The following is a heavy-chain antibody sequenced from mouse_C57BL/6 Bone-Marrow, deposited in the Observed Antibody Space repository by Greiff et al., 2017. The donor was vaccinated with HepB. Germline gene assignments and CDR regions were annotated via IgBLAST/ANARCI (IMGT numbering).Heavy chain of an antibody. CDR1: GFTFSSYG. Sequence: EVQRVESGGDLVKPGGSLKLSCAASGFTFSSYGMSWVRQTPDKRLEWVATISSGGSYTYYPDSVKGRFPISRDNAKNTLYLQMSSLKSEDTAMYYCARWLLRGGFAYWGQGTLVTVSA. J-gene: IGHJ3*01. CDR3: ARWLLRGGFAY. D-gene: IGHD2-3*01. V-gene: IGHV5-6*01. CDR2: ISSGGSYT.